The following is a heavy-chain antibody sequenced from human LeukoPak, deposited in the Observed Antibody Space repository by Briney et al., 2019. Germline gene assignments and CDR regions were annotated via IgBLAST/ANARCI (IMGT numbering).Heavy chain of an antibody. V-gene: IGHV3-30*04. CDR2: ISYDGSNK. D-gene: IGHD3-10*01. CDR1: GFTFSSYA. Sequence: PGGSLRLSCAASGFTFSSYAMHWVRQAPGKGLEWVAVISYDGSNKYYADSVKGRFTISRDNSKNTLYLQMNSLRAEDTAVYYCAKSARSGSQLYYFDYWGQGTLVTVSS. J-gene: IGHJ4*02. CDR3: AKSARSGSQLYYFDY.